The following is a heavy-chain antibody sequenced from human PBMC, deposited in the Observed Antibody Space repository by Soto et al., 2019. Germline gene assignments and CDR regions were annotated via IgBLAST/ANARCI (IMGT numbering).Heavy chain of an antibody. CDR2: INQDGSVK. D-gene: IGHD6-6*01. Sequence: EVHLVESGGGLVQPGGSLRLSCAASGFPFSNYWTSWVRQAPGKGLEWLANINQDGSVKYYVDSVKGRFTVSRDNTKKPQYLQMNSLRAEDSGVYYCGRIGYSSSSFDYWGQGTLVTVSA. CDR3: GRIGYSSSSFDY. V-gene: IGHV3-7*01. CDR1: GFPFSNYW. J-gene: IGHJ4*02.